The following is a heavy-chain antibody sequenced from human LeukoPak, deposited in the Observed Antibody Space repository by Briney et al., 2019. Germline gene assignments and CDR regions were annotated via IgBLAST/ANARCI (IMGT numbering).Heavy chain of an antibody. CDR1: GYTFTGYY. Sequence: ASVKVSCKASGYTFTGYYMHWVRQAPGQGLEWMGWINPNSGGTNYAQKFQGRVTMTRDPSISTAYMELSTLRSDDTAVYYCARSTSYGYNWFDPWGQGTLVTVSS. CDR3: ARSTSYGYNWFDP. CDR2: INPNSGGT. D-gene: IGHD5-24*01. V-gene: IGHV1-2*02. J-gene: IGHJ5*02.